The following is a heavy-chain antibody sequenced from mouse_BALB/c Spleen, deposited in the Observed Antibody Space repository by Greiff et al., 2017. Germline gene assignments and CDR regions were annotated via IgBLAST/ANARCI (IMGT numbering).Heavy chain of an antibody. D-gene: IGHD1-1*01. Sequence: EVQLVESGGGLVQPGGSRKLSCAASGFTFSSFGMHWVRQAPEKGLEWVAYISSGSSTIYYADTVKGRFTISRDNPKNTLFLQMTSLRSEDTAMYYCARRGSSFYYAMDYWGQGTSVTVSS. CDR3: ARRGSSFYYAMDY. V-gene: IGHV5-17*02. CDR1: GFTFSSFG. CDR2: ISSGSSTI. J-gene: IGHJ4*01.